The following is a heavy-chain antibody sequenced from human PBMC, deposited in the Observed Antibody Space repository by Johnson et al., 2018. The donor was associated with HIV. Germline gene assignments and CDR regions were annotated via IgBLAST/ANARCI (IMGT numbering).Heavy chain of an antibody. J-gene: IGHJ3*02. CDR2: ISGSVGST. D-gene: IGHD6-6*01. CDR3: AGLRAARPRSFDI. Sequence: VQLVESGGGLVQPGGSLRLSCAASGFTFSSYAMSWVRQAPGKGLGWVSAISGSVGSTYYADSVKGRFTISRDNSKNTLYLQMNSLRAEDTAVYYCAGLRAARPRSFDIWGQGTMVTVSS. V-gene: IGHV3-23*04. CDR1: GFTFSSYA.